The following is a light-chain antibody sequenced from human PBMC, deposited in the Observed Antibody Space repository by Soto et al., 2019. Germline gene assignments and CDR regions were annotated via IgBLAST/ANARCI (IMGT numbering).Light chain of an antibody. CDR1: HTIDNY. Sequence: DIQMTKSPSSLSAASGARVSITCRASHTIDNYLNWYQHRPGEAPKLLIFGASSLPRGVPSRFSGSGSGTEFTRSISSLKSEDFATYCCKQTYSPPPTFGPGTKVEI. V-gene: IGKV1-39*01. CDR2: GAS. CDR3: KQTYSPPPT. J-gene: IGKJ1*01.